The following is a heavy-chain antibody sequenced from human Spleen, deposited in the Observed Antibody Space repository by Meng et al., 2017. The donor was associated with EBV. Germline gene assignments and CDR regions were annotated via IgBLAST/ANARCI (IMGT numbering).Heavy chain of an antibody. Sequence: VPLVHAGAELQKPRASVKVSCKASGYTFTPNQMHWVRQAPGQGLEWMGWINPNSGGTNFAQKFQGRVTMTWDTSISTAYMELSRLRSDDTAVYYCARYDSSGYYRAYWGQGTLVTVSS. CDR1: GYTFTPNQ. CDR3: ARYDSSGYYRAY. J-gene: IGHJ4*02. V-gene: IGHV1-2*02. D-gene: IGHD3-22*01. CDR2: INPNSGGT.